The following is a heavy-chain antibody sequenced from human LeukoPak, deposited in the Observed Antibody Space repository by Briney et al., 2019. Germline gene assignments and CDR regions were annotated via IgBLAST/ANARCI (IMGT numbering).Heavy chain of an antibody. Sequence: PGGSLRLSCAASGFTFSGSAMHWVRQASGKGLEWVGRIRSKANSYATAYAASVKGRFTISRDDSKNTAYLQMNSLKTEDTAVYYCTSRPTVTTATPDYWGQGTLVTVSS. CDR3: TSRPTVTTATPDY. CDR2: IRSKANSYAT. J-gene: IGHJ4*02. D-gene: IGHD4-17*01. V-gene: IGHV3-73*01. CDR1: GFTFSGSA.